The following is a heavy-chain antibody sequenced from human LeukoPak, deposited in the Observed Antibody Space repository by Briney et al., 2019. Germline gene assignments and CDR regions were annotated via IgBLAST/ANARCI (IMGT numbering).Heavy chain of an antibody. CDR3: GRVRSGDYMGHEDAFDA. CDR1: GYIYTRYW. CDR2: IFPGDSQT. D-gene: IGHD4-17*01. Sequence: GESLKISCQASGYIYTRYWVGWVRQIPGKGLEWMGIIFPGDSQTKYSPSFQGQVTISVDKYINTAFLQWSSLRASDTAMYYCGRVRSGDYMGHEDAFDAWGQGTKVTVSS. J-gene: IGHJ3*01. V-gene: IGHV5-51*01.